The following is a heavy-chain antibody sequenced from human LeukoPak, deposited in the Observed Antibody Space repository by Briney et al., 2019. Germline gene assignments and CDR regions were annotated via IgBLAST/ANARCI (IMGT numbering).Heavy chain of an antibody. CDR1: GGTFISYT. CDR3: ASPRALYCSSTSCQTANGAFDI. V-gene: IGHV1-69*02. J-gene: IGHJ3*02. Sequence: SSVKVSCKASGGTFISYTISWVRQAPGQGLEWRGRIITILGIANYAQKFQGRVTITADKSTSTPYMELSSLRSEDTAVYYCASPRALYCSSTSCQTANGAFDIWGQGTMVTVSS. D-gene: IGHD2-2*01. CDR2: IITILGIA.